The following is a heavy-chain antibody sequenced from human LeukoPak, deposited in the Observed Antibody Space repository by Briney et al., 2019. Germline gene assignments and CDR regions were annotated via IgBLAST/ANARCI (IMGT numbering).Heavy chain of an antibody. CDR1: GFTFSSYA. J-gene: IGHJ4*02. CDR3: ARDLASSGWYGSPDY. Sequence: GGSLRLSCAASGFTFSSYAMHWVRQAPGKGLEWVAVISYDGSNKYYADSVKGRFTISRDNSKNTLSLQMNSLRAEDTAVYYCARDLASSGWYGSPDYWGQGTLVTVSS. V-gene: IGHV3-30-3*01. D-gene: IGHD6-19*01. CDR2: ISYDGSNK.